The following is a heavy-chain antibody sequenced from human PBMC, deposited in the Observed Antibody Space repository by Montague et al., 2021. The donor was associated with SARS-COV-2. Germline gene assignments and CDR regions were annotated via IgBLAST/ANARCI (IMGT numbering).Heavy chain of an antibody. CDR1: GGSISSYY. J-gene: IGHJ4*02. CDR3: ARGRERSLLEGPLDY. CDR2: IYYSGST. V-gene: IGHV4-59*01. Sequence: SETLSLTCTVSGGSISSYYWSWIRQPPGKGLEWIGYIYYSGSTNYNPSLKSRVTISVDTSKNQFSLKLSSVTAADTAVYYCARGRERSLLEGPLDYWGQGTLVTVSS. D-gene: IGHD5-24*01.